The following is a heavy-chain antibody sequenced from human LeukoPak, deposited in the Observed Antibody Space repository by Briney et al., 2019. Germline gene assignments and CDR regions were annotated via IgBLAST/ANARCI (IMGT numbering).Heavy chain of an antibody. Sequence: ASVKVSCKASGYTFTSYYMHWVRQAPGQGLEWMGWINPNSGGTNYAQKFQGRVTMTRDTSISTAYMELSRLRSDDTAVYYCANSFWSITMVRGNWFDPWGQGTLVTVSS. CDR1: GYTFTSYY. D-gene: IGHD3-10*01. J-gene: IGHJ5*02. CDR2: INPNSGGT. V-gene: IGHV1-2*02. CDR3: ANSFWSITMVRGNWFDP.